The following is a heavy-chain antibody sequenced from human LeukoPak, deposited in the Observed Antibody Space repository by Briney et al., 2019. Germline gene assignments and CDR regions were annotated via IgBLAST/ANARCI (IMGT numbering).Heavy chain of an antibody. V-gene: IGHV1-8*01. Sequence: VASVKVSCKASGYTFTSYDINWVRQATGQGLEWMGWMNPNSGNTGYAQKFQGRVTMTRNTSISTAYMELSSLRSEDTAVYYCARAWPKKQWPYGPYYDSWSGYYTDYYYYYMDVWGKGTTVTVSS. J-gene: IGHJ6*03. CDR1: GYTFTSYD. CDR2: MNPNSGNT. D-gene: IGHD3-3*01. CDR3: ARAWPKKQWPYGPYYDSWSGYYTDYYYYYMDV.